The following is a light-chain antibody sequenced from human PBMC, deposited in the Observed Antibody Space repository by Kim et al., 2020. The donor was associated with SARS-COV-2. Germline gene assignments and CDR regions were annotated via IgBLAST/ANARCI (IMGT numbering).Light chain of an antibody. CDR1: SSNIGAGYD. CDR3: QSYDSSLSGFVV. V-gene: IGLV1-40*01. CDR2: GNS. J-gene: IGLJ2*01. Sequence: VTISCTGSSSNIGAGYDVHWYQQLPGTAPKLLIYGNSNRPSGVPDRFSGSKSGTSASLAITGLQAEDEADYYCQSYDSSLSGFVVFGGGTKLTVL.